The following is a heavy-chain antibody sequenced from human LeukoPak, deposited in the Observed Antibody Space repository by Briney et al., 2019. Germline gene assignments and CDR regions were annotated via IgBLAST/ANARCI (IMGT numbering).Heavy chain of an antibody. CDR2: IYPGDSDT. Sequence: GESLKISCKGSGYSFTSYWIGWVRQMPGKGLEWMGIIYPGDSDTRYSPSFQGQVTISADKSISTAYLQWSSLKASDTAMYYCARQGGGYCSSTSCYRHWFDPWGQGTLVTVSS. CDR1: GYSFTSYW. V-gene: IGHV5-51*01. D-gene: IGHD2-2*02. J-gene: IGHJ5*02. CDR3: ARQGGGYCSSTSCYRHWFDP.